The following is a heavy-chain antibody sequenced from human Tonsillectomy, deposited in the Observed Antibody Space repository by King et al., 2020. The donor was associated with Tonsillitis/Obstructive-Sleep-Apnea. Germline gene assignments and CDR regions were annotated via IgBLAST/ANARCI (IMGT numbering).Heavy chain of an antibody. Sequence: VQLVESGGGLIQPGGSLRLSCAASGFTVSSNYMSWVRQAPGKGLEWVSVIYSGGSTYYADSVKGRFTISRDNSKNTLYLQMTRLRAEDTAVYYCARVGYCSSTSCYADAFDIWGQGTMVTVSS. CDR3: ARVGYCSSTSCYADAFDI. CDR1: GFTVSSNY. V-gene: IGHV3-53*01. D-gene: IGHD2-2*01. CDR2: IYSGGST. J-gene: IGHJ3*02.